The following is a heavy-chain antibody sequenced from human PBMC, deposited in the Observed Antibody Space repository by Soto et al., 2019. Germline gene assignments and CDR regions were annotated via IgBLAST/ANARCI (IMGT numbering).Heavy chain of an antibody. CDR1: GFTFSSYE. Sequence: EVQLVEPGGGLVQPGGSLRLSCAASGFTFSSYEMNWVRQAPGKGLEWVSYISSSGTTIYYADSVNGRFTISRDNAKNSLYLQMNSLRAEDTAVYYCASAGGIAVAGIKWGQGTLVTVSS. CDR2: ISSSGTTI. CDR3: ASAGGIAVAGIK. D-gene: IGHD6-19*01. J-gene: IGHJ4*02. V-gene: IGHV3-48*03.